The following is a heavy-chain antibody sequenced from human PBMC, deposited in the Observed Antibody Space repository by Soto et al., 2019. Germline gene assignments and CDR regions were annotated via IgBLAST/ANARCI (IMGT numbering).Heavy chain of an antibody. D-gene: IGHD2-21*01. V-gene: IGHV3-23*01. CDR2: ISNSFSDGNT. Sequence: VGSLSLSCAASGFSFRNYAMNWVRQAPGKGLEWVSAISNSFSDGNTHYADSVRGRFTISKDNSKNVLFLQMDYLRDEDTAIYYCAKDAVYNDGLWLMDSWGQGTLVTVFS. CDR1: GFSFRNYA. J-gene: IGHJ4*02. CDR3: AKDAVYNDGLWLMDS.